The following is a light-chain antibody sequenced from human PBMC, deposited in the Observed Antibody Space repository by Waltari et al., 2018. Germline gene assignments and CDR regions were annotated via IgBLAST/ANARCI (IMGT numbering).Light chain of an antibody. V-gene: IGKV4-1*01. Sequence: DIVMKQSPDSLTVSLGERATINCKSNQTVLYTSNKKNYLGWYQKRPGQPPKLLIYWASTRESGVPDRFSGSGSGTDFTLTISSLQAEDVAVYYCQQYLNTPYTFGPGTKLEIK. CDR3: QQYLNTPYT. J-gene: IGKJ2*01. CDR1: QTVLYTSNKKNY. CDR2: WAS.